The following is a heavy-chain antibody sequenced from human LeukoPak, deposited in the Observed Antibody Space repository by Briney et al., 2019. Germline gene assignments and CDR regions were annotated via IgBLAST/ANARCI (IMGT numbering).Heavy chain of an antibody. CDR2: ISAYNGNT. Sequence: ASVKVSCKASGYTFTSYGISWVRQAPGQGLEWMGWISAYNGNTNYAQKLQGRVTMTTDTSTSTAYMELRSLRSDDTAVYYCARGYSSSWYAADDAFDIWGQGTMVTVSS. CDR3: ARGYSSSWYAADDAFDI. J-gene: IGHJ3*02. D-gene: IGHD6-13*01. CDR1: GYTFTSYG. V-gene: IGHV1-18*01.